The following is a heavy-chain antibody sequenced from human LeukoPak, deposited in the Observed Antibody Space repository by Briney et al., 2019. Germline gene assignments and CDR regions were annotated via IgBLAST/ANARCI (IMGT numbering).Heavy chain of an antibody. D-gene: IGHD1-14*01. CDR2: SHYSGST. Sequence: SETLSLTCTLSGRSVSGGNYYCSWTRRSPGKGLEWIGYSHYSGSTVYSPSLKSRVTMSIDTSKNQFSLNLSSVTAADTAVYYCARTGGTGGYWGQGTLVTVSS. J-gene: IGHJ4*02. V-gene: IGHV4-61*01. CDR1: GRSVSGGNYY. CDR3: ARTGGTGGY.